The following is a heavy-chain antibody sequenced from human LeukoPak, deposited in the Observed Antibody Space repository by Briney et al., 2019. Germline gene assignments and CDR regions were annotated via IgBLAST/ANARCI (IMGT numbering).Heavy chain of an antibody. D-gene: IGHD2-8*01. CDR1: GYTFTGYY. Sequence: GASVKVSCKASGYTFTGYYMHWVRQAPGQGPEWMGWINPNSGGTNYAQKFQGRVTMTRDTSISTAYMELSRLRSDDTAVYYCARGAFCTNGVCYTPRMDVWGKGTTVTVSS. CDR3: ARGAFCTNGVCYTPRMDV. CDR2: INPNSGGT. V-gene: IGHV1-2*02. J-gene: IGHJ6*03.